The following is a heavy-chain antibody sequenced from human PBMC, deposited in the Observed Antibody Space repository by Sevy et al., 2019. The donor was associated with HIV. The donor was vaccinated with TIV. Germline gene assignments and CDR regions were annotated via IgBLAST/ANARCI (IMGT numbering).Heavy chain of an antibody. CDR2: IYYSGTT. J-gene: IGHJ4*02. CDR1: GGSMNIYY. D-gene: IGHD1-20*01. Sequence: SENLSLTCTVSGGSMNIYYWSWIRQPPGKGLEWIGFIYYSGTTNYNPSLKSRLTISIDTSKNQFSLKLSSVTAADTAVYYCARVGFNWNDVDYWGQGTLVTVSS. CDR3: ARVGFNWNDVDY. V-gene: IGHV4-59*01.